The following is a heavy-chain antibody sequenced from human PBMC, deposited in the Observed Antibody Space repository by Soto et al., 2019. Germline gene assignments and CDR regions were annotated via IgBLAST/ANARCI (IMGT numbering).Heavy chain of an antibody. CDR2: ISYDGNRI. V-gene: IGHV3-30-3*02. Sequence: QVQLVESGGGVVQRGDSLRLSCAASGFTFSSYSMNWVRQSPGKGLEWVAVISYDGNRIYYADSVKGRFTISRDNAKNTMFLQMSGLRPEDTAIYYCARGLVVTAKGWFDLWGQGTQVTVSS. CDR3: ARGLVVTAKGWFDL. D-gene: IGHD2-21*02. CDR1: GFTFSSYS. J-gene: IGHJ5*02.